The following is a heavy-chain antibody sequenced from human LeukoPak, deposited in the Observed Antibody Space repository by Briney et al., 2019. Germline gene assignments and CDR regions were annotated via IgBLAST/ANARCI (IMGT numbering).Heavy chain of an antibody. J-gene: IGHJ4*02. Sequence: SVKVSCKASGFTFTSSAMQWVRQARGQRLEWIGSIVVGSGNTNYAQKFQERVTITRDMSTSTAYMELSSLRSEDTAVYYCASGSSGYTPIDYWGQGTLVTVSS. D-gene: IGHD3-22*01. CDR2: IVVGSGNT. CDR3: ASGSSGYTPIDY. V-gene: IGHV1-58*02. CDR1: GFTFTSSA.